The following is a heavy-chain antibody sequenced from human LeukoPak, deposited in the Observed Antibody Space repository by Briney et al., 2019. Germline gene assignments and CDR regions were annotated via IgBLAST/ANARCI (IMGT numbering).Heavy chain of an antibody. CDR2: IRSKAHNYAT. J-gene: IGHJ2*01. D-gene: IGHD6-19*01. V-gene: IGHV3-73*01. Sequence: GGSLKLSCAASGFTFSGSAIHWVRQASGKGLEWVGRIRSKAHNYATAYAASVKGRCTISRDESKNTAYLHMKSLKTEDMAVYYCTRREQWLGYWHFDLWGRGSLVTVSS. CDR1: GFTFSGSA. CDR3: TRREQWLGYWHFDL.